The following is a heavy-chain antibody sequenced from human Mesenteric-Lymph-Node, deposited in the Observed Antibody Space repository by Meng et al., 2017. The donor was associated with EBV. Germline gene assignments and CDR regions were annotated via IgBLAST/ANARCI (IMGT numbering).Heavy chain of an antibody. J-gene: IGHJ4*02. Sequence: QLVGCGGGLSKPGASLRLSFAASGFTFSDYFMSWLRQAPGKGLEWVSYISSSGSTIYYTDSVKGRFTISRDNAKNSLYLQMDSLRAEDTAVYYCTTIGRSFGSIFDNWGRGTLVTVSS. D-gene: IGHD3-9*01. CDR1: GFTFSDYF. CDR3: TTIGRSFGSIFDN. V-gene: IGHV3-11*01. CDR2: ISSSGSTI.